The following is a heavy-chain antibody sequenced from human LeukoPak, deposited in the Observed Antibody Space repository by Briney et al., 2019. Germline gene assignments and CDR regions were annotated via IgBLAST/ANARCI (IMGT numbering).Heavy chain of an antibody. CDR2: INHSGST. V-gene: IGHV4-34*01. D-gene: IGHD1-1*01. J-gene: IGHJ3*02. Sequence: SETLSLTCAVYGGSFSGYYWSWIRQPPGKGLEWIGEINHSGSTNYNPSLKSRVTISVDMSKNQFSLKLSSVTAADTAVYYCASYKRNAFDIWGQGTMVTVSS. CDR1: GGSFSGYY. CDR3: ASYKRNAFDI.